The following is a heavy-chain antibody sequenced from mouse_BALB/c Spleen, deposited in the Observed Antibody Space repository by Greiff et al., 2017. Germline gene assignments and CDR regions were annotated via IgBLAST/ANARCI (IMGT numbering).Heavy chain of an antibody. V-gene: IGHV1-15*01. CDR2: IDPETGGT. J-gene: IGHJ4*01. CDR3: TSPGVYGSSFAMDY. D-gene: IGHD1-1*01. CDR1: GYTFTDYE. Sequence: QVQLQQSGAELVRPGASVTLSCKASGYTFTDYEMHWVKQTPVHGLEWIGAIDPETGGTAYNQKFKGKATLTADKSSSTAYMQLSSLTSEDSAVYYCTSPGVYGSSFAMDYWGQGTSVTVSS.